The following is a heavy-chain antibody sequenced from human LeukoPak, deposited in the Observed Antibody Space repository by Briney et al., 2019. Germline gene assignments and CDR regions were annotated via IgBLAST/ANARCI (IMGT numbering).Heavy chain of an antibody. CDR3: ATSSASRSSDYFDY. Sequence: GESLKISCKASGYSFTNYWIGWARQMPGKGLEWMGTIFPGDSDTSYSPSFQGQVTMSADSSSSTAYWQWISLQASDTAMYYCATSSASRSSDYFDYWGQGTRITVSS. V-gene: IGHV5-51*01. CDR2: IFPGDSDT. J-gene: IGHJ4*02. D-gene: IGHD6-6*01. CDR1: GYSFTNYW.